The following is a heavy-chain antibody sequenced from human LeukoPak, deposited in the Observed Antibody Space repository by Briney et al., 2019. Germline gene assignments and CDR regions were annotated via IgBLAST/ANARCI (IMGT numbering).Heavy chain of an antibody. CDR3: ARQGYSSGYIDY. CDR2: IYYSGST. CDR1: GGSISSYY. J-gene: IGHJ4*02. V-gene: IGHV4-59*08. Sequence: SETLSLTCTVSGGSISSYYWSWIRQPPGKGLEWIGYIYYSGSTNYNPSLKSRVTISVDTSKNQFSLKLSSVTAADTAVYYCARQGYSSGYIDYSGQGTLVTVSS. D-gene: IGHD6-19*01.